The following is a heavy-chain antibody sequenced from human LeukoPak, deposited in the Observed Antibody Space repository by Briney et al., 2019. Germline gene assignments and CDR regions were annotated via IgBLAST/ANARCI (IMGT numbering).Heavy chain of an antibody. CDR1: GGTFSSYA. CDR2: IIPIFGTT. J-gene: IGHJ4*02. CDR3: SIAYYDYVWGSYRFDY. Sequence: GASVKVSCKASGGTFSSYAISWVRQAPGQGLEWMGGIIPIFGTTNYAQKFQDRVTITADKSTSTAYMELSSLRSEDTAVYYCSIAYYDYVWGSYRFDYWGQGTLVTVSS. D-gene: IGHD3-16*02. V-gene: IGHV1-69*06.